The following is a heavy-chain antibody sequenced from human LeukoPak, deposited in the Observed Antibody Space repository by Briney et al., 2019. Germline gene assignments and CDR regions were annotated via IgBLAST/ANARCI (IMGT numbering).Heavy chain of an antibody. CDR3: ARRRTATVDFDY. CDR2: IYYSGNT. Sequence: SETLSLTCTVSGGSIGSSSYYWGWIRQPPGRGLEWIGSIYYSGNTYYNPSLKSRVTISVDTSKNQFSLKLSSVTAADTAVYYCARRRTATVDFDYWGQGTLVTVSS. J-gene: IGHJ4*02. V-gene: IGHV4-39*01. CDR1: GGSIGSSSYY. D-gene: IGHD4-23*01.